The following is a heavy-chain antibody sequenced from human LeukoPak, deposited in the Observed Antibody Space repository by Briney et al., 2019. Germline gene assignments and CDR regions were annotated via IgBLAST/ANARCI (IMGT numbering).Heavy chain of an antibody. D-gene: IGHD3-22*01. J-gene: IGHJ4*02. V-gene: IGHV1-3*01. CDR3: ARDPRSGYHDY. CDR2: INAGNGDT. Sequence: GASVKVSCKASGYTFTSYAIQWVRQAPGQRLEWMGWINAGNGDTKYSQRFQGRVTITRDTSAGTAYMELSSLRSEDTAVYYCARDPRSGYHDYWGQGTLVTVSS. CDR1: GYTFTSYA.